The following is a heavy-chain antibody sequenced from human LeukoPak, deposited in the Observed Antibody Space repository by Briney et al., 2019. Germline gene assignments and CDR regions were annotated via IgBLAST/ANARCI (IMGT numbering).Heavy chain of an antibody. CDR2: ITSSGSTM. CDR1: GFTFSSFE. CDR3: ASHGSGSNSIYLDW. J-gene: IGHJ4*02. D-gene: IGHD3-10*01. V-gene: IGHV3-48*03. Sequence: GGSLRLSCAASGFTFSSFEMNWVRQAPGKGPEWISYITSSGSTMRYADSVKGRFTISRDNAKNSLYLQMSSLTAEDTAVYYCASHGSGSNSIYLDWWGQGTLVTVSS.